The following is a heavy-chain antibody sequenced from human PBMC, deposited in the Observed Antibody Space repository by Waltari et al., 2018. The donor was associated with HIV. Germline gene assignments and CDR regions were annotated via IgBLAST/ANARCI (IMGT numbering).Heavy chain of an antibody. V-gene: IGHV3-15*01. Sequence: EVQLVESGGGWVQPGGSLRIPGRAAGFALGSHGRTRVGQAPVKGLEWVGHIKSKTDGGTTDYAAPVKGRFTISRDDSKNTLYLQMNSLKTEDTAVYYCTTDREECFDYWGQGTLVTVSS. CDR1: GFALGSHG. CDR3: TTDREECFDY. CDR2: IKSKTDGGTT. J-gene: IGHJ4*02.